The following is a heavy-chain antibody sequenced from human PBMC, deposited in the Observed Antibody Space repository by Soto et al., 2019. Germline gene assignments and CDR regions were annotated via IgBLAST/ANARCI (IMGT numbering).Heavy chain of an antibody. V-gene: IGHV1-8*01. D-gene: IGHD3-10*01. CDR2: MNPNSGNT. CDR3: ARGLDYYGSGGYFGIPLRV. J-gene: IGHJ4*02. Sequence: ASVKVSCKASGYTFTSYDINWVRQATGQGLEWMGWMNPNSGNTGYAQKFQGRVTMTRNTSISTAYMELSSLRSEDTAVYYCARGLDYYGSGGYFGIPLRVWGQGTLVTVSS. CDR1: GYTFTSYD.